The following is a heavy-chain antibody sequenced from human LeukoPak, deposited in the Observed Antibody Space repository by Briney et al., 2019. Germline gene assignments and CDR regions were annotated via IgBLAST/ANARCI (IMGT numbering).Heavy chain of an antibody. CDR1: GFTFSSYG. V-gene: IGHV3-30*03. Sequence: PGGSLRLSCAASGFTFSSYGMHWVRQAPGKGLEWVAVISYDGSNKYYADSVKGRFTISRDNSKNTLYLQMNSLRAEDTAVYYCARGQGRFLEWLSFDYWGQGTLVTVSS. CDR3: ARGQGRFLEWLSFDY. D-gene: IGHD3-3*01. CDR2: ISYDGSNK. J-gene: IGHJ4*02.